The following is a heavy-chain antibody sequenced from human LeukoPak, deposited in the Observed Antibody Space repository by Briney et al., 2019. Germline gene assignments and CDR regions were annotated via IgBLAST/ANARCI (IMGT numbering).Heavy chain of an antibody. CDR2: IKQDGSEK. Sequence: PGGSLRLSCAASGFTFSSYWMSWVRQAPGKGLEWVANIKQDGSEKYYVDSVKGRFTISRDNAKNSLYLQMNSLRAEDTAVYYCARGGYSGYDYERYYSYYGMDVWGQGTTVTVSS. D-gene: IGHD5-12*01. CDR1: GFTFSSYW. CDR3: ARGGYSGYDYERYYSYYGMDV. V-gene: IGHV3-7*01. J-gene: IGHJ6*02.